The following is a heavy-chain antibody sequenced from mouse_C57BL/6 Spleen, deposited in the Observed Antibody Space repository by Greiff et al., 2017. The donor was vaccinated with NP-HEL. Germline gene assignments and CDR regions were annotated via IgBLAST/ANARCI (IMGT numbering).Heavy chain of an antibody. D-gene: IGHD1-1*01. CDR1: GFTFSSYA. V-gene: IGHV5-4*03. Sequence: EVKLMESGGGLVKPGGSLKLSCAASGFTFSSYAMSWVRQTPEKRLEWVATISDGGSYTYYPDNVKGRFTISRDNAKNNLYLQMSHLKSEDTAMYYCARNTTGGYFDVWGTGTTVTVSS. CDR2: ISDGGSYT. J-gene: IGHJ1*03. CDR3: ARNTTGGYFDV.